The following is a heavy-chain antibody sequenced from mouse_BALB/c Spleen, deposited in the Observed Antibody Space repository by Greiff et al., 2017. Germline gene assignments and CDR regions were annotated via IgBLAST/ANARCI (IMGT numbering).Heavy chain of an antibody. CDR3: ASIYYGNFLDY. V-gene: IGHV5-12-1*01. CDR1: GFAFSSYD. J-gene: IGHJ2*01. D-gene: IGHD2-1*01. CDR2: ISSGGGST. Sequence: EVKLVESGGGLVKPGGSLKLSCAASGFAFSSYDMSWVRQTPEKRLEWVAYISSGGGSTYYPDTVKGRFTISRDNAKNTLYLQMSSLKSEDTAMYYCASIYYGNFLDYWGQGTTLTVSS.